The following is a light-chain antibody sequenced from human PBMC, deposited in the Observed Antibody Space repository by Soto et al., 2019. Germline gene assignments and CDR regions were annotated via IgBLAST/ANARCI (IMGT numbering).Light chain of an antibody. CDR1: QSVSTN. J-gene: IGKJ4*01. V-gene: IGKV3-15*01. CDR3: QQYNDLVT. Sequence: VMTQSPVTLSVSPGERATLSCRASQSVSTNLAWYQHKPGQAPRFLIYGASTRAPGIPARFSGSGSGTEFNLTISSLQSEDSAVYYCQQYNDLVTFGGGTKVEIK. CDR2: GAS.